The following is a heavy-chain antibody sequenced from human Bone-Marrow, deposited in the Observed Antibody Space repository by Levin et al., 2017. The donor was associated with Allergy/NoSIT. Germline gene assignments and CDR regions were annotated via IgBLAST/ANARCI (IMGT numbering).Heavy chain of an antibody. CDR2: INHSGST. Sequence: SSETLSLTCAVYGGSFSGYYWSWIRQPPGKGLEWIGEINHSGSTNYNPSLKSRVTISVDTSKNQFSLKLSSVTAADTAVYYCARGYTDIVVVVAATGEIGFDYWGQGTLVTVSS. D-gene: IGHD2-15*01. CDR1: GGSFSGYY. V-gene: IGHV4-34*01. J-gene: IGHJ4*02. CDR3: ARGYTDIVVVVAATGEIGFDY.